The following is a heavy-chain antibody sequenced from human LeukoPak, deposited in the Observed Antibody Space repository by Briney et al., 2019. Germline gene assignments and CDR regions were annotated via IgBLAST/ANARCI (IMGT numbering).Heavy chain of an antibody. J-gene: IGHJ4*02. CDR1: GGSISSGGYY. Sequence: SQTLSLTCTVSGGSISSGGYYWSWIRQHPGKGLEWIGYIYYSGSTYYNPSLKSRVTISVDTSKNQFSLKLSSVTAADAAIYYCARSDSSGYSFGYWGQGTLVTVSS. V-gene: IGHV4-31*03. D-gene: IGHD3-22*01. CDR2: IYYSGST. CDR3: ARSDSSGYSFGY.